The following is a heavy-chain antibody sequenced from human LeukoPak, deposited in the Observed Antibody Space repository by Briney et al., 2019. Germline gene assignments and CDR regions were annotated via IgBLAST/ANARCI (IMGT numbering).Heavy chain of an antibody. D-gene: IGHD2-2*01. CDR1: GYTFTGYY. J-gene: IGHJ1*01. V-gene: IGHV1-2*02. CDR2: INPNSGGT. Sequence: ASVKVSCKASGYTFTGYYMHWVRQAPGQGLEWMGWINPNSGGTNYAQKFQGRVAMTRDTSIRTAYMELSRLRSDDTAVYYCARAYRYCSTTSCYGYFQYWGQGTLVTVSS. CDR3: ARAYRYCSTTSCYGYFQY.